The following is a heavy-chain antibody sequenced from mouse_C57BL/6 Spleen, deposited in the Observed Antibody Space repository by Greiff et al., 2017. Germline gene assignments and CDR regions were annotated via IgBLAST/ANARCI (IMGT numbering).Heavy chain of an antibody. CDR2: ISSGGSYT. D-gene: IGHD2-4*01. J-gene: IGHJ2*01. CDR1: GFTFSSYG. V-gene: IGHV5-6*01. CDR3: ARGDYNFDY. Sequence: EVKLQESGGDLVKPGGSLKLSCAASGFTFSSYGMSWVRQTPDKRLEWVATISSGGSYTYYPDSVKGRFTISRDNAKNTLYLQMSSLKSEDTAMYYCARGDYNFDYWGQGTTLTVSS.